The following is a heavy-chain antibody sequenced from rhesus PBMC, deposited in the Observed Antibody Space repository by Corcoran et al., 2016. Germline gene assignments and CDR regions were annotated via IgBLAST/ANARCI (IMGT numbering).Heavy chain of an antibody. J-gene: IGHJ6*01. CDR3: ARDGWGDYYFVEGYGLDS. V-gene: IGHV4-106*01. CDR1: GGSISDDYY. CDR2: IYGSGGGT. D-gene: IGHD3-34*01. Sequence: QVQLQESGPGLVKPSETLSLTCAVSGGSISDDYYWSWIRQPPGKGLEWIGYIYGSGGGTNYNPSLKNRVTISIDTSKNQFSLNLSSVTAADTAVYYCARDGWGDYYFVEGYGLDSWGQGVVVTVSS.